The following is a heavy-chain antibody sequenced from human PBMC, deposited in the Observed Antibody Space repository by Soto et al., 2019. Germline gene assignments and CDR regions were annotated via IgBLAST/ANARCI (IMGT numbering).Heavy chain of an antibody. V-gene: IGHV1-69*13. CDR1: GGTFSSYA. CDR2: IIPIFGTA. CDR3: ARGAFYGDYVGAFDI. Sequence: GLSVKVSCKASGGTFSSYAISWVRQAPGQGLEWMGGIIPIFGTANYAQKFQGRVTITADESTSTAYMELSSLRSEATAVYYCARGAFYGDYVGAFDIWGQGTMVTVSS. D-gene: IGHD4-17*01. J-gene: IGHJ3*02.